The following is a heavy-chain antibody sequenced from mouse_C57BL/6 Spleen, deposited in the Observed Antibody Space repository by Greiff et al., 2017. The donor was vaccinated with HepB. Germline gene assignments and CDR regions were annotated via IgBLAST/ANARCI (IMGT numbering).Heavy chain of an antibody. J-gene: IGHJ3*01. CDR2: ISDGGSYT. V-gene: IGHV5-4*01. Sequence: EVQRVESGGGLVKPGGSLKLSCAASGFTFSSYAMSWVRQTPEKRLEWVATISDGGSYTYYPDNVKGRFTISRDNAKNNLYLQMSHLKSEDTAMYYCARDYSNHWFAYWGQGTLVTVSA. CDR1: GFTFSSYA. D-gene: IGHD2-5*01. CDR3: ARDYSNHWFAY.